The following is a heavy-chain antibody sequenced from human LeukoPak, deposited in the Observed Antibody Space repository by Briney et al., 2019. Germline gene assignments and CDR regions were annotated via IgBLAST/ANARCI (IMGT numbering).Heavy chain of an antibody. Sequence: PGGSLRLSCAASGFTFSSYAMSWVRQAPGKGLEWVSVISGSGGSTYYADSVKGRFTISRDNAKNSLYLQMNSLRAEDTAVYYCARDPYGDYVGYYYYYMDVWGKGTTVTVSS. CDR1: GFTFSSYA. CDR3: ARDPYGDYVGYYYYYMDV. D-gene: IGHD4-17*01. V-gene: IGHV3-23*01. CDR2: ISGSGGST. J-gene: IGHJ6*03.